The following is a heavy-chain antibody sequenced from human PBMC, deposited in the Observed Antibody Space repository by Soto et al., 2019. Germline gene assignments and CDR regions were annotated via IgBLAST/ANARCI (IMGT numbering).Heavy chain of an antibody. Sequence: GGSLRLSCAASGFIFSYYYMIWIRQAPGKGLEWISYISSSDNIIYYADSVKGRFTISRDNAKNSLYLQMNSLRAEDTAVYYCARDRGYYDGSGYLDYWGQGTLVTVSS. D-gene: IGHD3-22*01. J-gene: IGHJ4*02. CDR2: ISSSDNII. CDR1: GFIFSYYY. CDR3: ARDRGYYDGSGYLDY. V-gene: IGHV3-11*01.